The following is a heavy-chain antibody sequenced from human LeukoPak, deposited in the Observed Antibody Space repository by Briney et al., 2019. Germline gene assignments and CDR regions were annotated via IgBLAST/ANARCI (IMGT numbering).Heavy chain of an antibody. Sequence: PGGSLRLSCAASGFTFSGYAMHWVRQAPGKGLEWVAVISYDGSNKYYADSVKGRFTISRDNSKNTLYLQMNSLRAEDTAVYYCARGNDYGGNSRYFDYWGQGTLVTVSS. CDR3: ARGNDYGGNSRYFDY. V-gene: IGHV3-30-3*01. CDR2: ISYDGSNK. D-gene: IGHD4-23*01. CDR1: GFTFSGYA. J-gene: IGHJ4*02.